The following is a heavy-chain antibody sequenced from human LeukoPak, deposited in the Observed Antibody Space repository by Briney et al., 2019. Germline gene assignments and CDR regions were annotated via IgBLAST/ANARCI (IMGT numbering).Heavy chain of an antibody. CDR3: ARGGITMIVILDY. J-gene: IGHJ4*02. CDR2: ISYDGSNK. V-gene: IGHV3-30-3*01. CDR1: GFTFSSYA. D-gene: IGHD3-22*01. Sequence: GSLRLSCAASGFTFSSYAMHWVRQAPGKGLEWVAVISYDGSNKYYADSVRGRFTISRDNSKNTLYLQMNSLRAEDTAVYYCARGGITMIVILDYWGQGTLVTVSS.